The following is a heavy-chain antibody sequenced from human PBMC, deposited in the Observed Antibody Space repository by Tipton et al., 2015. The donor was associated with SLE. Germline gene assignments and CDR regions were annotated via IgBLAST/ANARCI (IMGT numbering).Heavy chain of an antibody. Sequence: SLRLSCTAYGFNVRSNYIAWVRQAPGKGLEWVSVIYGGSAIYYADSVKGRFTTSRHNSKNTVYLDMNSLRPEDTAVYYCARDASVRGTYYLDSWGQGTLVTVSS. CDR3: ARDASVRGTYYLDS. D-gene: IGHD1-26*01. J-gene: IGHJ4*02. CDR1: GFNVRSNY. CDR2: IYGGSAI. V-gene: IGHV3-53*04.